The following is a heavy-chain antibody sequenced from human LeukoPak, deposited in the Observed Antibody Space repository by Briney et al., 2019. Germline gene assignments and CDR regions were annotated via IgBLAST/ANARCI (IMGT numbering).Heavy chain of an antibody. CDR1: GFTFSSYS. CDR2: ISGSGGST. J-gene: IGHJ4*02. D-gene: IGHD3-3*01. CDR3: AKDPHISFLEWLFNYFDY. V-gene: IGHV3-23*01. Sequence: GGSLRLSCAASGFTFSSYSMNWVRQAPGKGLEWVSAISGSGGSTYYADSVKGRFTISRDNSKNTLYLQMNSLRAEDTAVYYCAKDPHISFLEWLFNYFDYWGQGTLVTVSS.